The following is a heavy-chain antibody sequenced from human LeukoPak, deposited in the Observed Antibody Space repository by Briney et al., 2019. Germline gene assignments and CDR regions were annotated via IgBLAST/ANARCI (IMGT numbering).Heavy chain of an antibody. CDR1: GGSISSYY. V-gene: IGHV4-59*01. CDR2: IYYSGST. D-gene: IGHD2-15*01. J-gene: IGHJ6*02. Sequence: SETLSLTCTVSGGSISSYYWRWIRQPPGKGLEWIGYIYYSGSTNYNPSLKSRVTISVDTSKNQFSLKLSSVTAADTAVYYCARARFGRCSGGSCYRYLYYYYGMDVWGQGTTVTVSS. CDR3: ARARFGRCSGGSCYRYLYYYYGMDV.